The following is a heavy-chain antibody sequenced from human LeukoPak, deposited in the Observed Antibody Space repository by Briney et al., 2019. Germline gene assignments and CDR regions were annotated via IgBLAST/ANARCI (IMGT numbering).Heavy chain of an antibody. CDR2: IYPGDSDT. V-gene: IGHV5-51*01. J-gene: IGHJ4*02. Sequence: GESLKISCKGSGYSFTSYWIGWVRQMPGKGLEWMGIIYPGDSDTRYSPSFQGQVTISADKSISTAYLQWSSLKTSDTAMYYCARPYDSSGYQIDYWGQGTLVTVSS. D-gene: IGHD3-22*01. CDR3: ARPYDSSGYQIDY. CDR1: GYSFTSYW.